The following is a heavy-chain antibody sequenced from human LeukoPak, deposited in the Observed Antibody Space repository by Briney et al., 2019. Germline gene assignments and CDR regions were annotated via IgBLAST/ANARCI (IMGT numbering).Heavy chain of an antibody. Sequence: GGSLRLSCAASIFTFSSYEMNWVRQAPGKGLEWVSYISSSGRTIYYADSVKGRFTISRDNAKNSLYLQMNSLRAEDTAVYYCATVGYDYSGSDHRGQGTLVTVSS. CDR3: ATVGYDYSGSDH. J-gene: IGHJ5*02. V-gene: IGHV3-48*03. CDR1: IFTFSSYE. D-gene: IGHD5-12*01. CDR2: ISSSGRTI.